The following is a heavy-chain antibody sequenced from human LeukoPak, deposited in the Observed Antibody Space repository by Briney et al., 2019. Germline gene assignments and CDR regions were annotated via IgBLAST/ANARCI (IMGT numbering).Heavy chain of an antibody. V-gene: IGHV1-24*01. D-gene: IGHD3-22*01. CDR3: ARMGYDSSGLDY. Sequence: ASVKVSCKVSGYTLTELSMHWVRQAPGKGLEWMGGFDPEDGETIYAQKFQGRVTMTEDTSADTAYMELSSLRSEDTAVYYCARMGYDSSGLDYWGQGTLVTVSS. CDR1: GYTLTELS. CDR2: FDPEDGET. J-gene: IGHJ4*02.